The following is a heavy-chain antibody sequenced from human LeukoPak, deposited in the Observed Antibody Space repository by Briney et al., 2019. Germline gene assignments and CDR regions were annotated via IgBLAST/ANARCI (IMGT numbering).Heavy chain of an antibody. CDR3: ARSRTPGRFDY. CDR2: IYYSGST. CDR1: GGSISRYY. J-gene: IGHJ4*02. Sequence: SETLSLTCTVSGGSISRYYWSWIRQPPGKGLEWIGYIYYSGSTNYNPSLKSRVTISVDTSKNQFSLKLSSVTAADTAVYYCARSRTPGRFDYWGQGTLVTVSS. D-gene: IGHD1-14*01. V-gene: IGHV4-59*01.